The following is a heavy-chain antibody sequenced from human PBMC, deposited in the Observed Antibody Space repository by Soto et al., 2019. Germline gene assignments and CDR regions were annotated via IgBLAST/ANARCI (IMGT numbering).Heavy chain of an antibody. CDR1: GFTFSSYA. J-gene: IGHJ6*02. CDR2: ISGSGGST. D-gene: IGHD2-2*01. V-gene: IGHV3-23*01. CDR3: ATVVPAALFYYGMDV. Sequence: AGGSLRLSCAASGFTFSSYAMSWVRQAPGKGLEWVSVISGSGGSTDCADSVKGRFTMYRDNSMNTLYLQMNSLRAGDTAVYYCATVVPAALFYYGMDVWGQGTTVTVSS.